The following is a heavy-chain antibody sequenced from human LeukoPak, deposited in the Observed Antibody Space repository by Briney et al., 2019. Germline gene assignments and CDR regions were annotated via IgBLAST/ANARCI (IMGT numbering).Heavy chain of an antibody. CDR1: GGSISSGGYY. J-gene: IGHJ4*02. CDR3: ARGLYGDYPMGYFDY. D-gene: IGHD4-17*01. CDR2: IYYSGST. Sequence: SQTLSLTCTVSGGSISSGGYYWSWIRQDPGKGLEWIGYIYYSGSTNYNPSLKSRVTISVDTSKNQFSLKLSSVTAADTAVYYCARGLYGDYPMGYFDYWGQGTLVTVSS. V-gene: IGHV4-31*03.